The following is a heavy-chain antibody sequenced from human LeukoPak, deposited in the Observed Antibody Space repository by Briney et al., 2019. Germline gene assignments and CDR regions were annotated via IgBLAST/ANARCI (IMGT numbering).Heavy chain of an antibody. D-gene: IGHD6-19*01. CDR2: ISSSGSTI. J-gene: IGHJ4*02. CDR3: ARVSIGWYHFDY. V-gene: IGHV3-11*04. Sequence: PGGSLRLSCAASGFTFSDYYMSWIRQAPGKGLEWVSYISSSGSTIYYADSVKGRFTISRDNAKSMVYLQMNSLRGEDSAVYYCARVSIGWYHFDYWGQGVLVSVSS. CDR1: GFTFSDYY.